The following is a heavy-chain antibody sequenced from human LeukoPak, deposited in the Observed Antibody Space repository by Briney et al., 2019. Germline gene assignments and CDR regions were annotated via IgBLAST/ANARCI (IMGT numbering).Heavy chain of an antibody. CDR3: ARDRRMATAIQYYFDY. CDR1: GGTFSSYA. CDR2: IIPIFGTA. D-gene: IGHD5-24*01. V-gene: IGHV1-69*13. Sequence: GASVKVSCKASGGTFSSYAISWVRQAPGQGLEWMGGIIPIFGTANYAQKFQGRVTITADESTSTAYMELSSLRSEDTAVYYCARDRRMATAIQYYFDYWGQGTLVTVSS. J-gene: IGHJ4*02.